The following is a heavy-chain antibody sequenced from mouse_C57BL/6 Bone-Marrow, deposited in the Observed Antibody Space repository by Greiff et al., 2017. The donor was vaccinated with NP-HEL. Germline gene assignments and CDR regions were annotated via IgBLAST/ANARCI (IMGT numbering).Heavy chain of an antibody. D-gene: IGHD2-1*01. CDR3: ARQIYYALYYFDY. CDR1: GYTFTSYG. J-gene: IGHJ2*01. Sequence: QVTLKVSGAELARPGASVKLSCKASGYTFTSYGISWVKQRTGQGLEWIGEIYPRSGNTYYNEKFKGKATLTADKSSSTAYMELRSLTSEDSAVYFCARQIYYALYYFDYWGQGTTLTVSS. V-gene: IGHV1-81*01. CDR2: IYPRSGNT.